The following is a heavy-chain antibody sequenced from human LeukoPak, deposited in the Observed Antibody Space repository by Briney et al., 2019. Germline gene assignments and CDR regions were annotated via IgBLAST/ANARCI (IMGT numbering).Heavy chain of an antibody. D-gene: IGHD1-1*01. Sequence: SETLSLTCAVYGGSFSGYYWSWIRQPPGKGLEWFGEINHSGSTNYNPSLKSRVTISVDTSKNQFSLKLSSVTAADTAVYYCASRVPTRKKYYFDYWGQGTLVTVSS. V-gene: IGHV4-34*01. CDR1: GGSFSGYY. CDR2: INHSGST. CDR3: ASRVPTRKKYYFDY. J-gene: IGHJ4*02.